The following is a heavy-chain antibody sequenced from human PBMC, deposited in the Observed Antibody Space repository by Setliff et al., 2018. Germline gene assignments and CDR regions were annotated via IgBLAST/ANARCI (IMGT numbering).Heavy chain of an antibody. J-gene: IGHJ6*04. D-gene: IGHD3-9*01. CDR2: IYYSGTA. CDR3: ARHALSFDSAWDV. V-gene: IGHV4-39*01. CDR1: GDSISDISYY. Sequence: PSETLSLTCTISGDSISDISYYWGFIRQSPGKGPEWIGSIYYSGTAYYNPSLESRVTMFVDTSKNQFSLKLSSVTAADTAVYYCARHALSFDSAWDVWGKGTTVTVSS.